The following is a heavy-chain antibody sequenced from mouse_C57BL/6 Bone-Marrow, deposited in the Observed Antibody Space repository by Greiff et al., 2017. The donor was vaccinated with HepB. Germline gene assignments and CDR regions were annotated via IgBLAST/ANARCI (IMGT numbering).Heavy chain of an antibody. CDR2: ISNGGGST. CDR3: ASGDAMDD. J-gene: IGHJ4*01. Sequence: EVKLVESGGGLVQPGGSLKLSCAASGFTFSDYYMYWVRQTPEKRLEWVAYISNGGGSTYYPDTVKGRFTISRDNAKNTLYLQMSRLKSEDTAMYYCASGDAMDDWGQGTSVTVSS. CDR1: GFTFSDYY. V-gene: IGHV5-12*01.